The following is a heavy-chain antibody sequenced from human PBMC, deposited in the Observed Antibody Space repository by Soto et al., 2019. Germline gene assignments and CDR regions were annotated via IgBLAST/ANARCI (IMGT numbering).Heavy chain of an antibody. Sequence: ESGPTLVNPTQTLTLTCTFSGFSLSTSGMCVSWIRQPPGKALEWLALIDWDDDKYYSTSLKTRLTISKDTSKNQVVLTMTNMDPVDTATYYCARMIAESDYYYYGMDVWGQGTTVTVSS. CDR1: GFSLSTSGMC. J-gene: IGHJ6*02. CDR2: IDWDDDK. CDR3: ARMIAESDYYYYGMDV. V-gene: IGHV2-70*01.